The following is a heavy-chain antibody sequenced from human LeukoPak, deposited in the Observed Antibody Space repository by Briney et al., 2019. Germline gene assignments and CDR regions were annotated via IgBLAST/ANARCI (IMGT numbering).Heavy chain of an antibody. CDR1: GFTFSSYA. D-gene: IGHD4-11*01. J-gene: IGHJ3*02. Sequence: GGSLRLSCAASGFTFSSYAMHWVRQAPGKGLEWVAVISYDGSNKYYADSVKGRFTISRDNSKNTLYLQMNSLRAEDTAVYYCARDLTTQDAFDIWGQGTMVTVSS. CDR3: ARDLTTQDAFDI. V-gene: IGHV3-30*04. CDR2: ISYDGSNK.